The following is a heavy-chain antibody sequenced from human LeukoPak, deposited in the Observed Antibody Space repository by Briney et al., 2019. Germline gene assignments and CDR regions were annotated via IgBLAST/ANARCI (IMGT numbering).Heavy chain of an antibody. Sequence: GASVKVSCKASGYIFTNYYMYWVRQAPGQGLEWVGIINPSGTTTYAQKFQGRVTMTRDTSTSTVYMELSSLRSEDTAVYYCARGLPATFDFWGQGTLVTVSS. V-gene: IGHV1-46*03. CDR2: INPSGTT. J-gene: IGHJ4*02. D-gene: IGHD2-2*01. CDR3: ARGLPATFDF. CDR1: GYIFTNYY.